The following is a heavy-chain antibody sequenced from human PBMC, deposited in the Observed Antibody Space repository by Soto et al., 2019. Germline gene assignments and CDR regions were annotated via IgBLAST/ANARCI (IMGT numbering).Heavy chain of an antibody. J-gene: IGHJ4*02. Sequence: QVQLQESGPGLVKPSQTLSLTCTVSGGSISSGDYYWSWIRQPPGKGLEWIGYIYYSGSTYYNPSLKSRVTISVDTSKNQFSLKLSSVTAADTAVYYCARGVLWFGDPSYFDYWGQGTLVTVSS. CDR2: IYYSGST. V-gene: IGHV4-30-4*01. CDR3: ARGVLWFGDPSYFDY. CDR1: GGSISSGDYY. D-gene: IGHD3-10*01.